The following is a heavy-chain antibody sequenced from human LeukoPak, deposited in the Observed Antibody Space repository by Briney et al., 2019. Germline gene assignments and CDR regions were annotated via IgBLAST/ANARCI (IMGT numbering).Heavy chain of an antibody. J-gene: IGHJ4*02. CDR1: GFTFDTYA. CDR2: ITHSGETT. CDR3: AKRTYYDFWSGYPDS. V-gene: IGHV3-23*01. D-gene: IGHD3-3*01. Sequence: GGSLRLSCAASGFTFDTYAMTWVRQAPGKGLEWVSTITHSGETTHYADSVKGRFTISRDNSKNTLYLQMNSLRAEDTAVYYCAKRTYYDFWSGYPDSWGQGTLVTVSS.